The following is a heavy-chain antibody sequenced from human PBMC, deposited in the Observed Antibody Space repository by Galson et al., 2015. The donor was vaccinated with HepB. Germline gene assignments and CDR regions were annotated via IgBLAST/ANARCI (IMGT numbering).Heavy chain of an antibody. CDR1: GGTFSSYA. Sequence: SVKVSCKASGGTFSSYAISWVRQAPGQGLEWMGGIIPIFGIANYAQKFQGRVTITADESTSTAYMELSSLRSEDTAVYYCARDPSITMVRGVIISHNWFDPWGQGTLVTVSS. J-gene: IGHJ5*02. CDR2: IIPIFGIA. V-gene: IGHV1-69*13. CDR3: ARDPSITMVRGVIISHNWFDP. D-gene: IGHD3-10*01.